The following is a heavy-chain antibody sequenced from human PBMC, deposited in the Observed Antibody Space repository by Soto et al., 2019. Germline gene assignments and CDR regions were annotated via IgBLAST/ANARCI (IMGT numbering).Heavy chain of an antibody. CDR2: ISGSGGAT. CDR1: GFTFSSYA. Sequence: EVKLLESGGGLVQPGGSQRLSCAASGFTFSSYALSWVRQSPGKGLEWVSAISGSGGATYYADSVKGRFTVSRDNSKNTLYLQMNSLRAEDTAVFYCAKRAASTNTLDYWGQGTLVTVSS. V-gene: IGHV3-23*01. J-gene: IGHJ4*02. D-gene: IGHD6-13*01. CDR3: AKRAASTNTLDY.